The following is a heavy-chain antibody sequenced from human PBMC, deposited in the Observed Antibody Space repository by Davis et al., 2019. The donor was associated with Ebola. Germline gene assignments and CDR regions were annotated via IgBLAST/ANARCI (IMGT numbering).Heavy chain of an antibody. CDR2: ISLNSGGT. Sequence: ASVKVSCKASGYTFTDYLLHWVRQAPGQGPEWMGWISLNSGGTKYSHKFQGRVTMTRDTSINTAHMELSGLRSDDTALYYCARDDKVMHFDYWGQGTLVTVSS. CDR3: ARDDKVMHFDY. V-gene: IGHV1-2*02. J-gene: IGHJ4*02. D-gene: IGHD3-16*01. CDR1: GYTFTDYL.